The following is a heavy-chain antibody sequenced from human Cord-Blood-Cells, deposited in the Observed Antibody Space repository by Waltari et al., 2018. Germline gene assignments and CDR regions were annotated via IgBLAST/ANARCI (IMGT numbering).Heavy chain of an antibody. CDR2: INPNSGGT. V-gene: IGHV1-2*02. J-gene: IGHJ3*02. D-gene: IGHD2-2*01. CDR1: GYTFTGYY. CDR3: ARVPCSSTSCYDAFDI. Sequence: QVQLVQSGAEVKKPGASVKVSCKASGYTFTGYYMHWVRQAPGQGLEWMGWINPNSGGTNYAQKFQGRVTMTRDPSISTAYMELSRLRSDDTAVYYCARVPCSSTSCYDAFDIWGQGTMVTVSS.